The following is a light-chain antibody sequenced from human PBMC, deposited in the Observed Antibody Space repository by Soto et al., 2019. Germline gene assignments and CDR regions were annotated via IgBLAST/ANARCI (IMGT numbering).Light chain of an antibody. CDR3: QHYNIYSPWT. CDR2: DAS. CDR1: QSINAW. V-gene: IGKV1-5*01. J-gene: IGKJ1*01. Sequence: DIQMTQSPSTLSGSVGDRVTITCRASQSINAWLAWYQQKPGKAPKLLIYDASSLQSGVPSRFSGSGSGTEFTLTISGLQPDDFATYYCQHYNIYSPWTFGQGTKVDIK.